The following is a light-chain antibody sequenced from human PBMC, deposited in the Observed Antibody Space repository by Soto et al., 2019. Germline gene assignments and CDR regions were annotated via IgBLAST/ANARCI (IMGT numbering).Light chain of an antibody. J-gene: IGLJ2*01. CDR2: DVS. CDR1: NSDVGTYNL. Sequence: QSALTQPASVSGSPGQSITMSCTGTNSDVGTYNLVSGYQQHPGKVPKLLISDVSHRPSGISSRFSGSKSGNTGSLTISGLQVEDEAEYYCCSYTGSFSLVFGGGTKVTVL. V-gene: IGLV2-23*02. CDR3: CSYTGSFSLV.